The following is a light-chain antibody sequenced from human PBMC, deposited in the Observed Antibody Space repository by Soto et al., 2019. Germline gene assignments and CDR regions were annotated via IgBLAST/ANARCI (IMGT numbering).Light chain of an antibody. CDR1: QSVSTNY. CDR2: GAS. CDR3: QQYGTSPRT. V-gene: IGKV3-20*01. J-gene: IGKJ1*01. Sequence: EIVLTQSPATLSLSPGERATLYCGASQSVSTNYVAWYQQKPGQVPRVLIHGASTRATGIADRFSGSGSGTDFTLTISRLEPEDSAVYYCQQYGTSPRTFGQGTKVDIK.